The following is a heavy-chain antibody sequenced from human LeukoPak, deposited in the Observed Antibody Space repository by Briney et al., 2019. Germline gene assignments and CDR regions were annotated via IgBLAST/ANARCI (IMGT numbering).Heavy chain of an antibody. J-gene: IGHJ4*02. V-gene: IGHV3-11*04. Sequence: GGSLRLSCAVSGFTFSDYYKRWLRQAPGKGLEWVSYISSSGSNIFYADSVKGRFTIPRDNAKTSLYLQMNSLRAEDTAVYYCARKKKTRITIFGLVIGFDYWGQGTLVTVSS. CDR1: GFTFSDYY. CDR2: ISSSGSNI. CDR3: ARKKKTRITIFGLVIGFDY. D-gene: IGHD3-3*01.